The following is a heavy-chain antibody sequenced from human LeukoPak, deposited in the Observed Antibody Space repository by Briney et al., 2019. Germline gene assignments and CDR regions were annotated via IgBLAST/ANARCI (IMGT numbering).Heavy chain of an antibody. J-gene: IGHJ4*02. CDR1: GGSFSGYY. CDR2: INHSGST. Sequence: KPSETLSLTCAVYGGSFSGYYWSWIRQPSGKGLEWIGEINHSGSTNYNPSLKSRVTISVDTSKNQFSLKLSSVTAADTAVYYCARVVPAATFDYWGQGTLVTVSS. CDR3: ARVVPAATFDY. V-gene: IGHV4-34*01. D-gene: IGHD2-2*01.